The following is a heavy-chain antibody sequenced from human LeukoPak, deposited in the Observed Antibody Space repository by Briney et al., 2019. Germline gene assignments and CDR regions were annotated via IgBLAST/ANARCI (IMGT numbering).Heavy chain of an antibody. V-gene: IGHV3-21*01. Sequence: GGSLRLSRAASGFTFSSYSMNWVRQAPGKGLEWVSSISSSSNYIYYADSVKGRFTISRDNAKNSLYLQMNNLRAEDTAVYYCARCSSTTCYPGWSYRFDPWGQGTLVTVSS. CDR2: ISSSSNYI. D-gene: IGHD2-2*01. CDR1: GFTFSSYS. CDR3: ARCSSTTCYPGWSYRFDP. J-gene: IGHJ5*02.